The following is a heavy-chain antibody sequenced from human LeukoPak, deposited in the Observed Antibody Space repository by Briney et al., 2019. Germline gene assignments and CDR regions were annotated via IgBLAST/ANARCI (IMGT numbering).Heavy chain of an antibody. D-gene: IGHD3-22*01. V-gene: IGHV3-48*01. J-gene: IGHJ4*02. CDR3: ARAAYMYYYDSSIYYDY. Sequence: GWSLRLSCAASGFTFRSYSMNWVRQAPGKGLEWVSYISSSSSTIYNADSVKGRFTISRDTAKNSLYLQMNSLRAEDTAVYYCARAAYMYYYDSSIYYDYWGQGTLVTVSS. CDR1: GFTFRSYS. CDR2: ISSSSSTI.